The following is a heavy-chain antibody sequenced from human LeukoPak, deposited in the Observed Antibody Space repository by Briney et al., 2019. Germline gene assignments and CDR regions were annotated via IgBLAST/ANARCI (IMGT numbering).Heavy chain of an antibody. CDR3: ARVYGSGSHYNGYYYYYMDV. CDR2: IYYSGST. Sequence: KPSETLSLTCAVYGGSFSGYYWSWIRQPPGKGLEWIGSIYYSGSTYYNPSLKSRVTISVDTSKNQFSLKLSSVTAADTAVHYCARVYGSGSHYNGYYYYYMDVWGKGTTVTISS. D-gene: IGHD3-10*01. V-gene: IGHV4-34*01. CDR1: GGSFSGYY. J-gene: IGHJ6*03.